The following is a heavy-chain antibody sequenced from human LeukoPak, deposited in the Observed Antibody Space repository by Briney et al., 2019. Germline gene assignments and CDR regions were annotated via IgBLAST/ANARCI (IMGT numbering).Heavy chain of an antibody. CDR3: ARESPVWGSYRIFDY. CDR1: GGTFSSYA. J-gene: IGHJ4*02. Sequence: GASVKVSCKASGGTFSSYAISWVRQAPGQGLEWMGGIIPIFGTANYAQKFQGRVTITADKSTSTAYMELSSLRSEDTAVYYCARESPVWGSYRIFDYWGQGTLVTVSS. V-gene: IGHV1-69*06. D-gene: IGHD3-16*02. CDR2: IIPIFGTA.